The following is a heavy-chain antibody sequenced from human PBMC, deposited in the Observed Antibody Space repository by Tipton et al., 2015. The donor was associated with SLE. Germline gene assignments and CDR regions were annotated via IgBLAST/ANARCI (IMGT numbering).Heavy chain of an antibody. CDR1: GGSISSSSYY. CDR3: ARRITMVRGANDAFDI. Sequence: TLSLTCTVSGGSISSSSYYWGWIRQPPGKGLEWIGSIYYSGSTYYNPSLKSRVTISVDTSKNQFSLQLSSVTAADTAVYYCARRITMVRGANDAFDIWGQGTMVTVSS. CDR2: IYYSGST. D-gene: IGHD3-10*01. J-gene: IGHJ3*02. V-gene: IGHV4-39*01.